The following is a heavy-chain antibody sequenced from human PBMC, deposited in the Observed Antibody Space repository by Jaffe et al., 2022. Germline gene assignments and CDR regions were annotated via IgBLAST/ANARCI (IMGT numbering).Heavy chain of an antibody. CDR1: GGSFSGYY. CDR2: INHSGST. V-gene: IGHV4-34*01. J-gene: IGHJ3*02. CDR3: ASSTKEGNAFDI. D-gene: IGHD1-1*01. Sequence: QVQLQQWGAGLLKPSETLSLTCAVYGGSFSGYYWSWIRQPPGKGLEWIGEINHSGSTNYNPSLKSRVTISVDTSKNQFSLKLSSVTAADTAVYYCASSTKEGNAFDIWGQGTMVTVSS.